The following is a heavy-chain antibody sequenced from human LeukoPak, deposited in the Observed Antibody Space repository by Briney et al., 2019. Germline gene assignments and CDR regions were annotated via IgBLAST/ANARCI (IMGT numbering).Heavy chain of an antibody. CDR2: ISSSSSYI. CDR1: GFTFSNYN. CDR3: AELGITMIGGV. J-gene: IGHJ6*04. Sequence: GSLRLSCAASGFTFSNYNMNWVRQAPGKGLEWVSSISSSSSYIYYTDSLKGRFTISRDNAKNSLYLQMNSLRAEDTAVYYCAELGITMIGGVWGKGTTVTISS. D-gene: IGHD3-10*02. V-gene: IGHV3-21*01.